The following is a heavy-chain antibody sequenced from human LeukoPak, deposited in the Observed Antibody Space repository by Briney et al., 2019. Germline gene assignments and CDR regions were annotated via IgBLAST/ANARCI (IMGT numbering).Heavy chain of an antibody. CDR3: VRQYSSGWTYYFGMDV. CDR1: GDSVSSTSGA. D-gene: IGHD6-19*01. Sequence: SQTLSLTCAISGDSVSSTSGAWHWIRQSPSRGLEWLRRTYYRSKWYNDYAVFVKSRIIVNPDTSKNQFSLQLNSVTPEDTAVYYCVRQYSSGWTYYFGMDVWGQGTTVTVSS. V-gene: IGHV6-1*01. J-gene: IGHJ6*02. CDR2: TYYRSKWYN.